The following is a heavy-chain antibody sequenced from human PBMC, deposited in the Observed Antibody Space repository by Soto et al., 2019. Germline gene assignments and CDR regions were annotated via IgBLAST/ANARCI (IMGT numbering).Heavy chain of an antibody. CDR2: ISGSGGDT. CDR1: GFTFTSYA. J-gene: IGHJ4*02. Sequence: EVQLLESGGGLVQPGGSLRRSCSASGFTFTSYAMSWVRQAPGKGLEWVSGISGSGGDTKSADSVKGRFTISRDNFKNMLYLQMNSLRAEDTAVYYCAKHDFWTLYNTGLVSWGPGTLVTVSS. D-gene: IGHD3-3*01. V-gene: IGHV3-23*01. CDR3: AKHDFWTLYNTGLVS.